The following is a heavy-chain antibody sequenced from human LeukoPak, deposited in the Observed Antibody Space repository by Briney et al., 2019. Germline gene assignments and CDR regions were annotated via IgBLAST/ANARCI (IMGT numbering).Heavy chain of an antibody. CDR1: GYSFTSYW. Sequence: GESLKISCKGSGYSFTSYWIGWVRQMPGKGLEWMGIIYPGDSDTRYGPSFQGQVTISADKSISTAYLQWSSLKASDTAMYYCARQVAAAGAYYYYYYMDVWGKGTTVTVSS. CDR2: IYPGDSDT. CDR3: ARQVAAAGAYYYYYYMDV. D-gene: IGHD6-13*01. V-gene: IGHV5-51*01. J-gene: IGHJ6*03.